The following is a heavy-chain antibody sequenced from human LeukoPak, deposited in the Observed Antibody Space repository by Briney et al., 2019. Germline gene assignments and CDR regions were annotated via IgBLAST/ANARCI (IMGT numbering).Heavy chain of an antibody. V-gene: IGHV3-74*01. Sequence: PGGSLRLSCAASGFTFSRYWMHWVRPAPGKGLVWVSRINSDGSSTTYADSVKGRFTISRDNAKNTLYLQMNSLRAEDTAVYYCARVSGSYRYFDYWGQGTLVTVSS. J-gene: IGHJ4*02. CDR3: ARVSGSYRYFDY. CDR2: INSDGSST. CDR1: GFTFSRYW. D-gene: IGHD1-26*01.